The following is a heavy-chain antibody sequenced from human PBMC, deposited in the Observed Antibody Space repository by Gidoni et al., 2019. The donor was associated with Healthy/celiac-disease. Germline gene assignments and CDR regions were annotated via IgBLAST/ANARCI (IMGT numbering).Heavy chain of an antibody. Sequence: SIYYSGSTYYNPSLKSRVTISVDTSKNQFSLKLSSVTAADTAVYYCASQRLRFLEWLPTPKYNWFDPWGQGTLVTVSS. CDR2: IYYSGST. V-gene: IGHV4-39*01. D-gene: IGHD3-3*01. J-gene: IGHJ5*02. CDR3: ASQRLRFLEWLPTPKYNWFDP.